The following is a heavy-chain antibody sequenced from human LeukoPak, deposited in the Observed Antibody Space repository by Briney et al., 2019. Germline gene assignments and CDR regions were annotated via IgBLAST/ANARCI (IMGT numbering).Heavy chain of an antibody. CDR1: GGSISSYY. CDR2: IYTSGST. Sequence: SETLSLTCTVSGGSISSYYWSWIRQPAGKGLEWIGRIYTSGSTNYNPSLKSRVTMSVDTSRNQFSLKLSSVTADDTAVYYCARAPPKLLTGTNWFDPWGQGTLVTVSS. V-gene: IGHV4-4*07. D-gene: IGHD3-9*01. J-gene: IGHJ5*02. CDR3: ARAPPKLLTGTNWFDP.